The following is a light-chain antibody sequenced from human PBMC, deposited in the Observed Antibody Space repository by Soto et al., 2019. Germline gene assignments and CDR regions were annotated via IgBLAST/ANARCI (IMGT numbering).Light chain of an antibody. CDR1: TSNIGSNT. V-gene: IGLV1-44*01. CDR3: ATWDDSLNIVA. J-gene: IGLJ2*01. CDR2: STN. Sequence: QSVLTQPPSASGTPGQMVTISCSGSTSNIGSNTVNWYQQLPGTAPKLLIYSTNQRPSGVPDRFPGSRSGTSASLAISGLQSEDEADYYCATWDDSLNIVAFGGGTQITVL.